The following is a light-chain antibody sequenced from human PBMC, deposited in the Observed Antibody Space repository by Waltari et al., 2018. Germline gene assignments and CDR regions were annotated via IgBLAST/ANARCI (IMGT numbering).Light chain of an antibody. CDR3: QQYYTAPYT. J-gene: IGKJ2*01. Sequence: DIVMTQSPDSLAVSLGEKATINGKPNQSLLYNSNNKNYLAWYQQKPGQPLKLFFYWASSRESGVPDRFSGSGSGTDFTLTIGSLQAEDVAVYYCQQYYTAPYTFGQGTKLEIK. V-gene: IGKV4-1*01. CDR2: WAS. CDR1: QSLLYNSNNKNY.